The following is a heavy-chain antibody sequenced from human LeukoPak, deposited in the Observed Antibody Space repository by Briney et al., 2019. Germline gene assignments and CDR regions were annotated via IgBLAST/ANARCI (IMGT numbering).Heavy chain of an antibody. D-gene: IGHD2-15*01. V-gene: IGHV3-30*02. CDR3: AKDRSRIVVAATTVPDY. Sequence: PGGSLRLSCAASGFTFSSYGMHWVRQAPGKGLEWVAFIRYDGSNKYYADSVKGRFTISRDNSKNTLYLQMNSLRAEDTAVYYCAKDRSRIVVAATTVPDYWGQGTLVTVSS. CDR1: GFTFSSYG. J-gene: IGHJ4*02. CDR2: IRYDGSNK.